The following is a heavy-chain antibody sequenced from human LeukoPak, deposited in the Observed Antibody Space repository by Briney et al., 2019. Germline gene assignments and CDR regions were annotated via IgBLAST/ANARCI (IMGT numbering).Heavy chain of an antibody. CDR3: ARELGIQLWEGDPYYYGMDV. J-gene: IGHJ6*02. CDR2: INTNTGNP. V-gene: IGHV7-4-1*02. CDR1: GYTFTGYA. D-gene: IGHD5-18*01. Sequence: ASVKVSCKASGYTFTGYAMNWVRQAPGQGLEWMGWINTNTGNPTYAQGFTGRFVFSLDTSVSTAYLQISSLKAEDTAVYYCARELGIQLWEGDPYYYGMDVWGQGTTVTVSS.